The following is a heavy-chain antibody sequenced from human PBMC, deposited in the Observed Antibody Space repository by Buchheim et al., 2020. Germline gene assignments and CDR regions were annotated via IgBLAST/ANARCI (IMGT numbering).Heavy chain of an antibody. CDR2: ISYDGSNK. V-gene: IGHV3-30*18. CDR1: GFTFSSYG. Sequence: QVQLVESGGGVVQPGRSLRLSCAASGFTFSSYGMHWVRQAPGKGLEWVAVISYDGSNKYYADSVKGRFTISRDNSKNTLYLQMNSLRAEDTAVYYCAKDGMDVWGQGTT. J-gene: IGHJ6*02. CDR3: AKDGMDV.